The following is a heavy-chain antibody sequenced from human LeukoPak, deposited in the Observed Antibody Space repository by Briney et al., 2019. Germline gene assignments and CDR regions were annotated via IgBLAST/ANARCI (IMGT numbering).Heavy chain of an antibody. CDR3: ARVLEEMATIIGFDY. J-gene: IGHJ4*02. CDR1: GFTFSSYG. V-gene: IGHV3-33*01. D-gene: IGHD5-24*01. CDR2: IWYDGSNK. Sequence: PGGSLRLSCAASGFTFSSYGMHWVRQAPGKGLEWVAVIWYDGSNKYYADSVKGRFTISRDNSKNTLYLQMNSLRAEDTAVYYCARVLEEMATIIGFDYWGQGTLVTVSS.